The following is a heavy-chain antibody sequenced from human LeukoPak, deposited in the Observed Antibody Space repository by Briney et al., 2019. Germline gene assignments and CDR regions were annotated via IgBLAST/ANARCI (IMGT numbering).Heavy chain of an antibody. Sequence: ASVKVSCKASGYTFTSYYMHWVRQAPGQGLEWMGGIIPIFGTANYAQKFQGRVTITADESTSTAYMELSSLRSEDTAVYYCARGGDSCSGGSCPQGYWGQGTLITVSS. CDR1: GYTFTSYY. CDR2: IIPIFGTA. V-gene: IGHV1-69*13. D-gene: IGHD2-15*01. CDR3: ARGGDSCSGGSCPQGY. J-gene: IGHJ4*02.